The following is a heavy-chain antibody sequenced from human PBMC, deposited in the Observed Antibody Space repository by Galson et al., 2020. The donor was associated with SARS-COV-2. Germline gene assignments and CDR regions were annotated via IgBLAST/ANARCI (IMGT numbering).Heavy chain of an antibody. CDR2: ISTSRRYT. J-gene: IGHJ6*02. V-gene: IGHV3-21*05. Sequence: GESLKTYCAAPGFPFSNYSMHWVRLAPAKGQEWVAYISTSRRYTYYVHPVKGRYSIYRNNPSNSPCLPMNSLRAEGTAVYYCARDEGIRGYNYGRLCYGMDVWRQATTVTVSS. CDR1: GFPFSNYS. D-gene: IGHD5-18*01. CDR3: ARDEGIRGYNYGRLCYGMDV.